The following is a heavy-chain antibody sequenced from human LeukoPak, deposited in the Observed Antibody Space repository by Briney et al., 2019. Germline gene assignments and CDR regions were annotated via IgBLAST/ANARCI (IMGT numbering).Heavy chain of an antibody. CDR3: VKEQSSVWYRVADY. V-gene: IGHV3-30*18. Sequence: PGGSLRLSCAASGFSFTNAGMHWVRQAPGKGLEWVAVRTYDGSEIHYGDSVWCRFTSSRDISTDSLFLQMNSLRLEDTARYYCVKEQSSVWYRVADYWGQVTLVTVSS. CDR1: GFSFTNAG. CDR2: RTYDGSEI. J-gene: IGHJ4*02. D-gene: IGHD6-19*01.